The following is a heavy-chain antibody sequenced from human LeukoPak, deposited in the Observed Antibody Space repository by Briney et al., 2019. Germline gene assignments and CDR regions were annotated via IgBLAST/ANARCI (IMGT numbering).Heavy chain of an antibody. D-gene: IGHD4-17*01. Sequence: GGSLRLSCAASGFTFSRYAMSWVRQAPGKGLEWVSAISGSGGSTYYADSVKGRFTISRDNSKNTLYLQMNSLRAEDTAVYYCAKDRHGDSDFDYWGQGTLVTVSS. CDR1: GFTFSRYA. CDR3: AKDRHGDSDFDY. J-gene: IGHJ4*02. CDR2: ISGSGGST. V-gene: IGHV3-23*01.